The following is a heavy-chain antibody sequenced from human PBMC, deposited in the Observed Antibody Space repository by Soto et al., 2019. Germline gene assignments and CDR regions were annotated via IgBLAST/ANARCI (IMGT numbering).Heavy chain of an antibody. J-gene: IGHJ6*03. D-gene: IGHD3-9*01. CDR2: ISSSSSTI. CDR1: GFTFSSYS. CDR3: AGEGYFDWLSHSRYHYYMDV. Sequence: EVQLVESGGGLVQPGGSLRLSCAASGFTFSSYSMNWVRQAPGKGLEWVSYISSSSSTIYYADSVKGRFTISRDNAKNSLYLQMNSLRAEDTAVYYCAGEGYFDWLSHSRYHYYMDVWGKGTTVTVSS. V-gene: IGHV3-48*01.